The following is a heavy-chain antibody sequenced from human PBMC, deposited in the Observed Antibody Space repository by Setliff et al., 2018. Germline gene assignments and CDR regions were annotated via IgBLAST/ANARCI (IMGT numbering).Heavy chain of an antibody. V-gene: IGHV4-39*07. CDR1: GGSISSTTYY. D-gene: IGHD1-26*01. Sequence: SETLSLTCTVSGGSISSTTYYWGWIRQAPGKGLEWIGSISYSGSTYYNPSLESRVTISVDTSKNQFSLRLTSVTAADTAVYYCARSYHLVLTNWFDAWGHGTLVTVSS. CDR3: ARSYHLVLTNWFDA. J-gene: IGHJ5*01. CDR2: ISYSGST.